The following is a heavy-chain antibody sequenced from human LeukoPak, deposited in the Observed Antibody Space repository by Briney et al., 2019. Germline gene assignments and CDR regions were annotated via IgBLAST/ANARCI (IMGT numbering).Heavy chain of an antibody. D-gene: IGHD5-18*01. CDR2: IYHSGST. CDR3: ARDWGYSYGPLDDYYYGMDV. Sequence: KPSGTLSLTCAVSGGPISSSNWWSWVRQPPGKGLEWIGEIYHSGSTNYNPSLKSRVTISVDKSKNQFSLKLSSVTAADTAVYYCARDWGYSYGPLDDYYYGMDVWGQGTTVTVSS. J-gene: IGHJ6*02. CDR1: GGPISSSNW. V-gene: IGHV4-4*02.